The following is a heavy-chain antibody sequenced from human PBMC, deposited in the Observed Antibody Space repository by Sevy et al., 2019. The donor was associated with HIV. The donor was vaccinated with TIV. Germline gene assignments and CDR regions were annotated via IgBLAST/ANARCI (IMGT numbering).Heavy chain of an antibody. CDR3: ARDHFWDI. J-gene: IGHJ3*02. CDR1: GFTFSSYA. CDR2: ISYDGSNK. Sequence: GGSLRLSFAASGFTFSSYAMHWVRPAPGKGLEWVAVISYDGSNKYYADSVKGRFTISRDNSKNTLYLQMNSLRAEDKAVYYCARDHFWDIWGQGTMVTVSS. V-gene: IGHV3-30-3*01.